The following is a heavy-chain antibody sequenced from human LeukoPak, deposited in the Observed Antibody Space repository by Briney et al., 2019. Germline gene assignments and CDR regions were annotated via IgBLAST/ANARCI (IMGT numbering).Heavy chain of an antibody. J-gene: IGHJ6*02. Sequence: SEALSLTCTVSGGSISSGDYYWSWIRQPPGKGLEWIGYIYYSGSTYYNPSLKSRVTISVDTSKNQFSLKLSSVTAADTAVYYCARDTLMVRGVSDGEYYYYGMDVWGQGTTVTVSS. CDR1: GGSISSGDYY. CDR3: ARDTLMVRGVSDGEYYYYGMDV. CDR2: IYYSGST. V-gene: IGHV4-30-4*01. D-gene: IGHD3-10*01.